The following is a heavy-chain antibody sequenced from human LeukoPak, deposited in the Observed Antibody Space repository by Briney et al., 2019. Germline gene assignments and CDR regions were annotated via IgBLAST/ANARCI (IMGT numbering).Heavy chain of an antibody. D-gene: IGHD6-19*01. Sequence: GGSLRLSCAASGFSFSNHGMHWVRQAPGKGLEWVAFLRFDGSNKYYADSVQGRFTISRDNSKNTLYLQMNSLRAEDTAVYYCARDKQWLVNYFDYWGQGTLVTVSS. CDR2: LRFDGSNK. CDR3: ARDKQWLVNYFDY. CDR1: GFSFSNHG. V-gene: IGHV3-30*02. J-gene: IGHJ4*02.